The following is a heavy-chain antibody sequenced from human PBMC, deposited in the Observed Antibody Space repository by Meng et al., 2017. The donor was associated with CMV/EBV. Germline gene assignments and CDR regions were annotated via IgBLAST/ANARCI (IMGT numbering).Heavy chain of an antibody. CDR3: ASYYEYFDY. V-gene: IGHV3-NL1*01. D-gene: IGHD1-26*01. Sequence: GESLKISCAASGFTFSSYGMHWVRQAPGKGLEWVSVIYSGGSSTYYADSVKGRFTISRDNSKNTLYLQMNSLRAEDTAVYYCASYYEYFDYWGQGTLVTVSS. CDR2: IYSGGSST. J-gene: IGHJ4*02. CDR1: GFTFSSYG.